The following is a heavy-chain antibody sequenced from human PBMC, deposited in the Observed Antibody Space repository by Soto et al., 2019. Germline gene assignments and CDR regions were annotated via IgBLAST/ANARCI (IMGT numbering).Heavy chain of an antibody. V-gene: IGHV5-10-1*01. Sequence: PGESLKISCKGSGYSFTSYWISWVRQMPGKGLEWMGRIDPSDSYTNYSPSFQGHVTISADKSISTAYLQWSSLKASDTAMYYCARFNLEYSSSSYYYYYGMDVWGQGTTVTVSS. CDR1: GYSFTSYW. D-gene: IGHD6-6*01. J-gene: IGHJ6*02. CDR3: ARFNLEYSSSSYYYYYGMDV. CDR2: IDPSDSYT.